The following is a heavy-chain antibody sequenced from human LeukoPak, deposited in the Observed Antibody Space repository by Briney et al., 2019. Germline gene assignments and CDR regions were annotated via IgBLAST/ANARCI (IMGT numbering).Heavy chain of an antibody. CDR1: GGSFSGYY. V-gene: IGHV4-34*01. Sequence: SETLSLTCAVYGGSFSGYYWSWIRQPPGKGLEWIGEINHSGSTNYNPSLKSRVTISVDTSKNQFSLKLSSVTAADTAVYYCARSDRAYYYYGIDVWGKGTTVTVSS. CDR3: ARSDRAYYYYGIDV. D-gene: IGHD1-14*01. J-gene: IGHJ6*04. CDR2: INHSGST.